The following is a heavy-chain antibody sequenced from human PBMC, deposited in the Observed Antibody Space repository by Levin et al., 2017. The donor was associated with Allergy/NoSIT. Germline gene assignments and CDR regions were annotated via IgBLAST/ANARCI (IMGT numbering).Heavy chain of an antibody. Sequence: PSETLSLTCTVSGDSISSYYWTWIRQPPGRGLEWIGYIHYDGKTNYNPSLRSRITISLDTSKNEFSLKLRSVTAADTAMYYCAREYGGDWYFDLWGRGTLVTVSS. D-gene: IGHD2-21*01. J-gene: IGHJ2*01. CDR1: GDSISSYY. CDR2: IHYDGKT. V-gene: IGHV4-59*01. CDR3: AREYGGDWYFDL.